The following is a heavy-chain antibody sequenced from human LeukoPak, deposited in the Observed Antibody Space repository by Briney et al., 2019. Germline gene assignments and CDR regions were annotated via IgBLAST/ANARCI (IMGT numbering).Heavy chain of an antibody. CDR1: GFTVSTNY. V-gene: IGHV3-53*01. CDR3: ASFSYPLVGYDP. J-gene: IGHJ5*02. Sequence: GSLRLSCVASGFTVSTNYMSWVRQAPGKGLEWVSVFYSGGNTYYADSVKGRFTISRDTSKNTLYLQMNSLRAEDTAVYYCASFSYPLVGYDPWGQGTLVTVSS. CDR2: FYSGGNT. D-gene: IGHD2-8*02.